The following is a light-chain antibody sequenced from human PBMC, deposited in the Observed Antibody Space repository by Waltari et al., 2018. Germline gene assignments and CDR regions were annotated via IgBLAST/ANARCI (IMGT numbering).Light chain of an antibody. CDR2: LGS. V-gene: IGKV2-28*01. CDR3: MQAAQTPLT. J-gene: IGKJ1*01. CDR1: QSLLNSNGNNY. Sequence: EIVMTQSPLSLPVTPGEPASISCRSSQSLLNSNGNNYLDWYLQRPGQSPQLLIYLGSNRASGVPDRFSGSGSGTDFTLKISRVEAEDVGVYYCMQAAQTPLTFGQGTKVEIK.